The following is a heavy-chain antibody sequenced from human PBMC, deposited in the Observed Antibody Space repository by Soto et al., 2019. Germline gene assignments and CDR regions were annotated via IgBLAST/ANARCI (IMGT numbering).Heavy chain of an antibody. J-gene: IGHJ6*02. CDR1: VFTFSSSW. V-gene: IGHV3-33*08. D-gene: IGHD5-18*01. Sequence: PCGSLRLSCAASVFTFSSSWMHWVCQAPEKGLEWVAVIWYDGSNKYYADSVKGRFTISRDNSKNTLYLQMNSLRAEDTAVYYCARVAPSYGPPVYYYGMDVWGQGTTGTVSS. CDR2: IWYDGSNK. CDR3: ARVAPSYGPPVYYYGMDV.